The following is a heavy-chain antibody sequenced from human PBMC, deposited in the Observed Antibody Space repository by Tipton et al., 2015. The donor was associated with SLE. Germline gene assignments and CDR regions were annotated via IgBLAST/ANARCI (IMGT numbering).Heavy chain of an antibody. CDR3: ARAKRYDSLGGTYPLPYYYYMDV. J-gene: IGHJ6*03. Sequence: GLVKPSETLSLTCTVSGGSVSSGGYYWTWIRQPAGKGLEWLAYMYYSGSTYSNPSLKSRVTILLDASKNQLSLKVNSVTAADTAIYFCARAKRYDSLGGTYPLPYYYYMDVWGKGTMVTVSS. CDR1: GGSVSSGGYY. V-gene: IGHV4-61*10. D-gene: IGHD3-16*02. CDR2: MYYSGST.